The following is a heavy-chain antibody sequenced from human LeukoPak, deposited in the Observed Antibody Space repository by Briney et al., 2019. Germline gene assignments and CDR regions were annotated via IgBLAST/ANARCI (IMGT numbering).Heavy chain of an antibody. V-gene: IGHV3-7*01. D-gene: IGHD3-10*01. CDR3: ARDENYYGSGSYGY. Sequence: GGSLRLSCAASGFTFTNYWMAWVRQAPGKGLEWVANIKEDGSAKYYVDSVKGRFTISRDNAKNSLYLQMSSLRVEDTAVYYCARDENYYGSGSYGYWGQGTLVTVSS. CDR1: GFTFTNYW. J-gene: IGHJ4*02. CDR2: IKEDGSAK.